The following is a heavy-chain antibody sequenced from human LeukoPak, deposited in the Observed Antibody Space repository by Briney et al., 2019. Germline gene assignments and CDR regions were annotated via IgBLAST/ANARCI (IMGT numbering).Heavy chain of an antibody. Sequence: SETLSLTCTVSGDSISDYYWSWIRQPPGKGLEWVGYISNSGSTNYNPSLKSRVTISVLTSKKQFSLKLSSVTAADTAVYYCARGFSGCSGGSCYIDYWGQGTLVTVSS. V-gene: IGHV4-59*01. CDR2: ISNSGST. CDR1: GDSISDYY. D-gene: IGHD2-15*01. J-gene: IGHJ4*02. CDR3: ARGFSGCSGGSCYIDY.